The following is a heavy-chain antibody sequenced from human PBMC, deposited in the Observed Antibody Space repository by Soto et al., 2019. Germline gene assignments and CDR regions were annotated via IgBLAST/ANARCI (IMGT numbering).Heavy chain of an antibody. V-gene: IGHV3-30*18. CDR1: GFTFSSYG. D-gene: IGHD3-10*01. Sequence: GGSLRLSCAASGFTFSSYGMHWVRQAPGKGLEWVAVISYDGSNKYYADSVKGRFTISRDNSKNTLYLQMNSLRAEDTAVYYCAKDRSVRGPPKYYFDYWGQGTLVTVSS. CDR3: AKDRSVRGPPKYYFDY. J-gene: IGHJ4*02. CDR2: ISYDGSNK.